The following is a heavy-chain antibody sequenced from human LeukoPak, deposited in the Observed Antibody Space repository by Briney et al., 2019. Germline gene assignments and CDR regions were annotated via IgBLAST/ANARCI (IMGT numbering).Heavy chain of an antibody. CDR1: GGSVSSGSYY. V-gene: IGHV4-61*01. CDR2: ISYSGST. J-gene: IGHJ4*02. Sequence: SETLSLTCTVSGGSVSSGSYYWSWIRQPPGKGLEWIGYISYSGSTNYNPSLKSRVTISADTSKNQFSLKLSSVTAADTAVYYCARGGQLWPRDDYWGQGTLVTVSS. CDR3: ARGGQLWPRDDY. D-gene: IGHD3-16*01.